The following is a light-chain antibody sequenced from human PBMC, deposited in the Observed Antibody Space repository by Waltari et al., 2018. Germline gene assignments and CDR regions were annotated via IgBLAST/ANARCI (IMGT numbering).Light chain of an antibody. CDR3: QQYYNWPRYT. J-gene: IGKJ2*01. CDR2: GAS. Sequence: EIVMTQSPATLSVSPGERATLSCRASQSVSRNLAWYQQKPGQAPRLLIYGASTRATGVTDKFSGSGSGTEFTLTISSLQSEDFAVYYCQQYYNWPRYTFGQGTKLEIK. CDR1: QSVSRN. V-gene: IGKV3-15*01.